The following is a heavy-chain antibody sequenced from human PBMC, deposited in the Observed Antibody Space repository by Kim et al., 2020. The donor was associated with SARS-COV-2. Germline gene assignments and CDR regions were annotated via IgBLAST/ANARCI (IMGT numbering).Heavy chain of an antibody. D-gene: IGHD1-26*01. V-gene: IGHV4-34*01. CDR3: ASYRGGSMVGATRGAFDY. Sequence: KSRVTISVDTSKNQFSLKLSSVTAADTAVYYCASYRGGSMVGATRGAFDYWGQGTLVTVSS. J-gene: IGHJ4*02.